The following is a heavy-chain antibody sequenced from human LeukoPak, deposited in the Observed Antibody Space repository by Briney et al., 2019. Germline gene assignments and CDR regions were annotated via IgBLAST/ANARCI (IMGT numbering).Heavy chain of an antibody. CDR1: GYTFTTYY. CDR2: INPSGGST. V-gene: IGHV1-46*01. Sequence: ASVKVSCKASGYTFTTYYMHWVRQAPGQGLEWMGTINPSGGSTSYAQKFQGRLTMTRDMSTSTVYMELSSLRSEDTAVYYSAREDGTWESGPFDYWGQGTLVTVSS. D-gene: IGHD1-1*01. CDR3: AREDGTWESGPFDY. J-gene: IGHJ4*02.